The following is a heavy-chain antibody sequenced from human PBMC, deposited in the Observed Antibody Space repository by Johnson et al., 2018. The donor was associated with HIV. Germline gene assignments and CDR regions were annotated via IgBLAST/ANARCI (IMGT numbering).Heavy chain of an antibody. CDR1: GFTLTNYP. J-gene: IGHJ3*02. Sequence: QVHLVESGGGVVQPGRSLRLSCAASGFTLTNYPMHWVRQAPGKGLEWVAVISYDGSNKYYADSVKGRFTISRDNSKNTLYLEMNSLRAEDTAVYYCARVTNDAFDIWGQGTMVTVSS. CDR2: ISYDGSNK. V-gene: IGHV3-30-3*01. CDR3: ARVTNDAFDI.